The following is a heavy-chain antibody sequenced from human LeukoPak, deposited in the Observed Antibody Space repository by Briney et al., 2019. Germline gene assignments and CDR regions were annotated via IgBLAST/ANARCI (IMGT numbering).Heavy chain of an antibody. CDR1: GFTFSSYA. CDR3: AKSIVVVVAATAEFDY. V-gene: IGHV3-23*01. J-gene: IGHJ4*02. CDR2: ISGSGGST. Sequence: GGSLRLSCAASGFTFSSYAMGWVRQAPGKGLEWVSAISGSGGSTYYADSVKGRFTISRDNSKNTLYLQMNSLRAEDTAVYYCAKSIVVVVAATAEFDYWGQGTLVTVSS. D-gene: IGHD2-15*01.